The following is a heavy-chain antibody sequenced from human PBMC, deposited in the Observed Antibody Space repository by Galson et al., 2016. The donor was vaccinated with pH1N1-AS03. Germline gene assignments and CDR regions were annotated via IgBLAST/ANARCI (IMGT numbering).Heavy chain of an antibody. CDR3: ARGLTDTFCSGSVF. J-gene: IGHJ4*02. CDR1: GGTLNNYA. CDR2: ISPIFGLA. Sequence: SVKVSCKASGGTLNNYAVNWVRQAPGQGLEWMGGISPIFGLANHAQKFRGRVTITADKSTNTAYMELSGLSSEDTAVYYCARGLTDTFCSGSVFWGQGTLVTVSS. V-gene: IGHV1-69*10. D-gene: IGHD3-10*02.